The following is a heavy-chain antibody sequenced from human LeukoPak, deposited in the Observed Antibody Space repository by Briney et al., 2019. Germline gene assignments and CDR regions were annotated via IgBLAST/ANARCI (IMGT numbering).Heavy chain of an antibody. Sequence: GGSLRLSCAASGFTFSSYEMNWVRQAPGKGLEWISSISSSSSYIYYADSVKGRFTISRDNAKNSLYLQMNSLRAEDTAVYYCALHSDIAVAGTRGVFDYWGQGTLVTVSS. CDR2: ISSSSSYI. J-gene: IGHJ4*02. CDR1: GFTFSSYE. CDR3: ALHSDIAVAGTRGVFDY. D-gene: IGHD6-19*01. V-gene: IGHV3-21*01.